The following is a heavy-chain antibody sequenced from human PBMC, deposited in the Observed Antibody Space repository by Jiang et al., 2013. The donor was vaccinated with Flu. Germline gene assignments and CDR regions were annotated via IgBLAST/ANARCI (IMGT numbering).Heavy chain of an antibody. CDR2: IWYDGSNK. V-gene: IGHV3-33*08. J-gene: IGHJ4*02. CDR1: GFTFSSYG. D-gene: IGHD5-12*01. Sequence: RLSCAASGFTFSSYGMHWVRQAPGKGLEWVAVIWYDGSNKYYADSVKGRFTISRDNSKNTLYLQMNSLRAEDTAVYYCAMGAGYDYGGLDYWGQGTLVTVSS. CDR3: AMGAGYDYGGLDY.